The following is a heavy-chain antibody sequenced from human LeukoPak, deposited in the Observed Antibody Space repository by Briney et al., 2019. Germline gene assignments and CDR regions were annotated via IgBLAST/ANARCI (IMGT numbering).Heavy chain of an antibody. D-gene: IGHD6-13*01. CDR3: ARGGSWWHGFDY. CDR1: GFTFSTYS. J-gene: IGHJ4*02. CDR2: ISSSSSAI. V-gene: IGHV3-48*01. Sequence: PGGSLRLSCSASGFTFSTYSLNWVRQAPGKGLEWVSYISSSSSAIYYADSVKGRFTISRDNVQNSVYLQMNSLRAEDTAVYYCARGGSWWHGFDYWGLGTLVTVSS.